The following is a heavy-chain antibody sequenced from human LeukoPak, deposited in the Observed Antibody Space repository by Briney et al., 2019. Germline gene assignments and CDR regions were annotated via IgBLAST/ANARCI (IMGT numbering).Heavy chain of an antibody. Sequence: SETLSLTCAVSGYSISSGYYWGWIRPPPGKGLEWIGSIYDSGSTYYNPSLKSRVTISVDTSKNQFSLKLNSVAAADTAVYYCARDQVGDRHIDAFDIWGQGTMVTVSS. J-gene: IGHJ3*02. CDR1: GYSISSGYY. D-gene: IGHD1-26*01. CDR2: IYDSGST. CDR3: ARDQVGDRHIDAFDI. V-gene: IGHV4-38-2*02.